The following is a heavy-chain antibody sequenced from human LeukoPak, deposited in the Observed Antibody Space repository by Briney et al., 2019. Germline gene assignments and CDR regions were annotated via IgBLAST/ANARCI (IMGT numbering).Heavy chain of an antibody. CDR1: GFTFSRYW. CDR2: IKSKTDGGTT. D-gene: IGHD3-16*02. J-gene: IGHJ3*02. V-gene: IGHV3-15*01. CDR3: TTDRYGNAFDI. Sequence: GGSLRLSCAASGFTFSRYWTHWVRQAPGKGLEWVGRIKSKTDGGTTDYAAPVKGRFTISRDDSKNTLYLQMNSLKTEDTAVYYCTTDRYGNAFDIWGQGTMVTVSS.